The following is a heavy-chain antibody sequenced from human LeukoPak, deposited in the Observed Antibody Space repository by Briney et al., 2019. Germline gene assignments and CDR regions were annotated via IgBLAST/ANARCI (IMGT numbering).Heavy chain of an antibody. Sequence: SETLSLTCSVSGGSISSHYWSWVRQPPGKGLEWIGYIHYSRRTNHNPSLKSRVTISVDTSKNQFSLRLSSVTAADTAVYYCAKEVVGLRYYMDVWGRGTTITVSS. CDR1: GGSISSHY. CDR3: AKEVVGLRYYMDV. J-gene: IGHJ6*03. D-gene: IGHD1-26*01. CDR2: IHYSRRT. V-gene: IGHV4-59*11.